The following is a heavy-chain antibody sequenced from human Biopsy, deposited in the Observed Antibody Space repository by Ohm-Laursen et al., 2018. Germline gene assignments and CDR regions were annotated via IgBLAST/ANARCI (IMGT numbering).Heavy chain of an antibody. CDR3: ARTPILIVSAGLVYRHRRHLQGMDV. CDR1: GFSLSARGMC. V-gene: IGHV2-70*11. Sequence: TQTLTLTCSFSGFSLSARGMCVSWIRQAPGKALEWLARVDWDDYKDYSASRQTKLSISKDTSNDQVVLTVNNVDPADTATYYCARTPILIVSAGLVYRHRRHLQGMDVWGQGIAVTVS. J-gene: IGHJ6*02. CDR2: VDWDDYK. D-gene: IGHD6-13*01.